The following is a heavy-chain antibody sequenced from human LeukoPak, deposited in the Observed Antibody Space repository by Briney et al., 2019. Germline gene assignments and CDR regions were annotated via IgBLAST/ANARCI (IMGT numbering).Heavy chain of an antibody. J-gene: IGHJ5*02. D-gene: IGHD3-16*01. CDR2: ISSSGTTI. Sequence: GGSLRLSCAASGFTFSSNGMHWVRQAPGKGLEWLSYISSSGTTIYYAESVKGRFTISRDNAKYSLYLQMNTLRAEDTAVYYCAGGGNWFDPWGQGTLVTVSS. CDR3: AGGGNWFDP. V-gene: IGHV3-48*04. CDR1: GFTFSSNG.